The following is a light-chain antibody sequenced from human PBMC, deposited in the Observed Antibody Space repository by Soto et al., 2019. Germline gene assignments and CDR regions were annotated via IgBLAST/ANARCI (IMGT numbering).Light chain of an antibody. V-gene: IGKV1D-16*01. Sequence: DIPMTQSPSSVSASVGDRVTITCRASQGIGSWLAWYQQKPGKVPKFLIYAASSLQTGVPSRFSVNGSGTDFTLTISSLQPDDFATYYCQQYKSYPWTFGQGTKVEIK. CDR2: AAS. J-gene: IGKJ1*01. CDR1: QGIGSW. CDR3: QQYKSYPWT.